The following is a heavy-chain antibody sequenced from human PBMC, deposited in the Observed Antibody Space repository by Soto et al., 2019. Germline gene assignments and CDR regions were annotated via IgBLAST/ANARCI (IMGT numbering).Heavy chain of an antibody. V-gene: IGHV1-69*06. J-gene: IGHJ4*02. CDR3: ARGSSSGSPFDY. Sequence: ASVKVSCKASGGTFSSYAISWVRQAPGQGLEWMGGIIPIFGTANYAQKFQGRVTITADKSTSTAYMELSSLRSEDTAVYYCARGSSSGSPFDYWGQGTLVTVSS. CDR2: IIPIFGTA. CDR1: GGTFSSYA. D-gene: IGHD6-19*01.